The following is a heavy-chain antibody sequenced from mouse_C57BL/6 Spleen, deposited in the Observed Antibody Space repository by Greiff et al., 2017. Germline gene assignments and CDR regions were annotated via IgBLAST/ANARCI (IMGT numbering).Heavy chain of an antibody. J-gene: IGHJ4*01. Sequence: VQLQQSGAELVRPGASVTLSCKASGYTFTDYEMHWVKQTPVHGLEWIGAIDPETGGTAYNMKFKGKAILTSDKSSSTAYMEHRSLTSEDSAVYYYTRWGLQRRRYAMDDRGQGASVTGSS. CDR2: IDPETGGT. D-gene: IGHD1-1*01. CDR3: TRWGLQRRRYAMDD. CDR1: GYTFTDYE. V-gene: IGHV1-15*01.